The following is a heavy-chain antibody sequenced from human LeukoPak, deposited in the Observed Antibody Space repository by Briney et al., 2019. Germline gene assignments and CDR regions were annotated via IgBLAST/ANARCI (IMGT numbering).Heavy chain of an antibody. CDR1: GGSISTNNW. CDR3: AQMATRPNAFDI. V-gene: IGHV4-4*02. Sequence: PSGTLSLTCAVSGGSISTNNWWIWVRQPPVKGLEWIGEIYHSGSTNYNPSLKSRVTISVDTPKNQFSLKLSSVTAADTAVYYCAQMATRPNAFDIWGQGTMVIVSS. J-gene: IGHJ3*02. CDR2: IYHSGST. D-gene: IGHD5-24*01.